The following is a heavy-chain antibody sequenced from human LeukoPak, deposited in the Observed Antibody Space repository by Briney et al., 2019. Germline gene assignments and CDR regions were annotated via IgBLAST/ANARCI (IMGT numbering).Heavy chain of an antibody. CDR1: GASFSSSTYY. CDR2: INHSGST. Sequence: SETLSLTCTVSGASFSSSTYYWGWIRQPPGKGLEWIGEINHSGSTNYNPSLKSRVTISVDTSKNQFSLKLSSVTAADTAVYYCARGSSSNPQYYYYMDVWGKGTTVTVSS. CDR3: ARGSSSNPQYYYYMDV. J-gene: IGHJ6*03. V-gene: IGHV4-39*07. D-gene: IGHD6-13*01.